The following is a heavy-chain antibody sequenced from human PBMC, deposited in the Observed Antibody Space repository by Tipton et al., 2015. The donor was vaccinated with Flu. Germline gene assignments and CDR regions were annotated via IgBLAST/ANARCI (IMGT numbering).Heavy chain of an antibody. V-gene: IGHV3-33*08. CDR2: IWYDGSNK. CDR1: DDSISNYY. Sequence: LSLTCTVSDDSISNYYLSWIRQPPGKGLEWVAGIWYDGSNKYYADSVKGRFTISRDNSKNTLYLQMNSLRAEDTAVYYCARGYDILTDGGGYFDYWGQGTLVTVSS. J-gene: IGHJ4*02. CDR3: ARGYDILTDGGGYFDY. D-gene: IGHD3-9*01.